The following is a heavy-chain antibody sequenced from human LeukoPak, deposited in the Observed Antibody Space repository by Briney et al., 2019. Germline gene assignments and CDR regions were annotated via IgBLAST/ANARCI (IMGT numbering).Heavy chain of an antibody. D-gene: IGHD5-12*01. J-gene: IGHJ4*02. CDR1: GLIFNNYW. CDR3: ARDRLVLFWRSGYDTPGY. CDR2: IKQDGSEK. V-gene: IGHV3-7*01. Sequence: HPGGSLRLSCAASGLIFNNYWMSWVRQAPGKGLEWVANIKQDGSEKYYVDSVKGRFTISRDNAKNSLYLQMNSLRAEDTAVYYCARDRLVLFWRSGYDTPGYWGQGTLVTVSS.